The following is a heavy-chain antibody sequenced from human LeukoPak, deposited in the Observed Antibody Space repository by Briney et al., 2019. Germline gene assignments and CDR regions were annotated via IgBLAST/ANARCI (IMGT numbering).Heavy chain of an antibody. J-gene: IGHJ3*02. CDR2: IYTSGST. V-gene: IGHV4-4*07. CDR3: ARDLKYYDFWSGYPRTDAFDI. Sequence: IXXPXXXGREWIXRIYTSGSTNYNPSLQRRLTMSVDTSKNQFSLKLSSVTAADTAVYYCARDLKYYDFWSGYPRTDAFDIWGQGTMVTVSS. D-gene: IGHD3-3*01.